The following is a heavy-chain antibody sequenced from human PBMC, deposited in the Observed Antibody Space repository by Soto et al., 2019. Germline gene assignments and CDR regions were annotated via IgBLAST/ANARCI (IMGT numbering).Heavy chain of an antibody. J-gene: IGHJ4*02. CDR2: IKSDGSEK. Sequence: GGSLRLSCAASGFTFGDFWMTWVRQAPGKGLECVATIKSDGSEKYSVDSVRGRFTVSRDSAKNSVFLQMNSLRAEDTAMYYCARSTRTHDHWGQGTLVTVSS. CDR1: GFTFGDFW. CDR3: ARSTRTHDH. D-gene: IGHD2-8*01. V-gene: IGHV3-7*01.